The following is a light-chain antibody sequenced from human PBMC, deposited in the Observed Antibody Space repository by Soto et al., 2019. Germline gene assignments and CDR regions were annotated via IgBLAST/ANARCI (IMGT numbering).Light chain of an antibody. CDR2: GSS. CDR3: LQDYSYPRT. J-gene: IGKJ1*01. CDR1: QDIRND. Sequence: AIPMTQSPSSLSASIGDRVTITCRASQDIRNDLGWYQQKPGTAPKLLIYGSSTLQSGVPSRFSGSGSGTDFTLTINSLQPGDFATYYCLQDYSYPRTFGLGTKVEVK. V-gene: IGKV1-6*01.